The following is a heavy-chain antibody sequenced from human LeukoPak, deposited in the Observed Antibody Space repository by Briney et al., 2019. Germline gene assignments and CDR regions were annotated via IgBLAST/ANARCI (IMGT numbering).Heavy chain of an antibody. CDR3: ARDGPRRIQLCFDP. V-gene: IGHV3-21*01. J-gene: IGHJ5*02. CDR1: TFTSSTYR. CDR2: ISSSSSYI. D-gene: IGHD5-18*01. Sequence: LSCAASTFTSSTYRMIWLRQAPGQELVGFFSISSSSSYIYYADSVKGRFTISRDNAKNSLYLQMNSLRAEDTAVYYCARDGPRRIQLCFDPWGQGTLVTVSS.